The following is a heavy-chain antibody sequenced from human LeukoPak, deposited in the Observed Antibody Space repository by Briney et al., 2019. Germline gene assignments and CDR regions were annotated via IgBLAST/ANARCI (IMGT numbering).Heavy chain of an antibody. CDR3: ARGDDDYVRYFDY. V-gene: IGHV3-11*04. D-gene: IGHD4-17*01. CDR1: GFFFSDYY. Sequence: KPGGSLRLSCAASGFFFSDYYMSWVRQAPGKGLEWVSYISSGSSTRCYGDSVKGRFTISRDNAKNSLYLQMNSLRDEDTAVYYCARGDDDYVRYFDYWGQGTLVAVSS. J-gene: IGHJ4*02. CDR2: ISSGSSTR.